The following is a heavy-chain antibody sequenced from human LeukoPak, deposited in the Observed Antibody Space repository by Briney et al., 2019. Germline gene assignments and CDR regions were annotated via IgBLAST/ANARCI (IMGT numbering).Heavy chain of an antibody. CDR1: GFTFSDYG. CDR2: IYYDGSNK. Sequence: AGRSLRLSCAASGFTFSDYGMHWVRQAPGKGLEWVALIYYDGSNKYFADSVKGRFTISRDNSKNTLYLQMNSLRAEDTAVYYCARAREWVYDAFDIWGQGTMVTVSS. J-gene: IGHJ3*02. D-gene: IGHD3-3*01. CDR3: ARAREWVYDAFDI. V-gene: IGHV3-33*01.